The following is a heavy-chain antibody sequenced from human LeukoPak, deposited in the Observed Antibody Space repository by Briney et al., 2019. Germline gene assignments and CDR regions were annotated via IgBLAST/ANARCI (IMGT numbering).Heavy chain of an antibody. CDR1: GFTFSDYY. Sequence: GGSLRLSCAASGFTFSDYYMSWVRQAPGKGLEWVANIKQDGSEKYYVDSVKGRFTISRDNAKNSLYLQMNSLRAEDTAVYYCARGRGGWFYYYYMDVWGKGTTVTVSS. CDR2: IKQDGSEK. V-gene: IGHV3-7*01. J-gene: IGHJ6*03. CDR3: ARGRGGWFYYYYMDV. D-gene: IGHD2-15*01.